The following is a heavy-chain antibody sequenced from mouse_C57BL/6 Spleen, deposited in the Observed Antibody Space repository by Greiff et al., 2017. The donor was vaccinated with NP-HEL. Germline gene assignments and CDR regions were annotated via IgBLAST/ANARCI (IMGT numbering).Heavy chain of an antibody. CDR2: ISSGSSTI. D-gene: IGHD2-4*01. J-gene: IGHJ4*01. V-gene: IGHV5-17*01. CDR1: GFTFSDYG. Sequence: EVKVEESGGGLVKPGGSLKLSCAASGFTFSDYGMHWVRQAPEKGLEWVAYISSGSSTIYYADTVKGRFTISRDNAKNTLFLQMTSLRSEDTAMYYCASPYDYDVGLYAMDYWGQGTSVTVSS. CDR3: ASPYDYDVGLYAMDY.